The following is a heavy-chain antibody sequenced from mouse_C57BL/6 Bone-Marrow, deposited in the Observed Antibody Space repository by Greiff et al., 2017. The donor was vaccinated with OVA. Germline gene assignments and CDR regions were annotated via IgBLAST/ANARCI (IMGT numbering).Heavy chain of an antibody. V-gene: IGHV5-6*02. CDR3: ARPFITTVVARNWFAY. CDR2: ISSGGSYT. J-gene: IGHJ3*01. Sequence: EVMLVESGGDLVKPGGSLKLSCAASGFTFSSYGMSWVRQTPDKRLEWVATISSGGSYTYYPDSVKGRFTISRDNAKNTLYLQMSSLKSEDTAMYYCARPFITTVVARNWFAYWGQGTLVTVSA. CDR1: GFTFSSYG. D-gene: IGHD1-1*01.